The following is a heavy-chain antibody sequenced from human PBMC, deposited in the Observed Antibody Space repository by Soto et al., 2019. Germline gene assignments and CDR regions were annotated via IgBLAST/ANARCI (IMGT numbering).Heavy chain of an antibody. D-gene: IGHD4-17*01. CDR3: ARVTMVIRDSDHFGVDV. Sequence: SETLSLTCNMSGDSYSISTYSWSWIRQPPGKALQWIGFIYQSGVTSYNPSLASRVSISVDTSKNQVSLKLTSVTAADTAVYFCARVTMVIRDSDHFGVDVWGHGTTVTVSS. CDR1: GDSYSISTYS. J-gene: IGHJ6*02. CDR2: IYQSGVT. V-gene: IGHV4-30-2*05.